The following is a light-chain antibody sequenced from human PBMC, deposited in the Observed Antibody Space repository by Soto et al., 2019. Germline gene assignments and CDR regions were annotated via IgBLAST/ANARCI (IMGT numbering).Light chain of an antibody. CDR1: HGIGTA. V-gene: IGKV3-15*01. CDR3: QHYSDSPLT. Sequence: EILMTQSPSTLAVSPGEGATLSCRASHGIGTALAWYQQKPGQTPRLLMYGASIRATGVPARFSGSASGTEFTLTITSLQSEDFEVYYCQHYSDSPLTFGGGTKGDIK. J-gene: IGKJ4*01. CDR2: GAS.